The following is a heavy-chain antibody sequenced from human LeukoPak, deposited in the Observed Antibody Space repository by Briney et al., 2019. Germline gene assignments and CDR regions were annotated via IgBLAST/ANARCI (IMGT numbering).Heavy chain of an antibody. CDR2: ISAYNGNT. CDR1: GYTFTSRG. Sequence: ASVKVSCKASGYTFTSRGISWVRQAPGQGLEWMGWISAYNGNTNYAQKLQGRVTMTTDTSTSTAYMELRSLRSDDTAVYYCARDVPYYYGSGSYFYGMDVWGQGTTVTVSS. D-gene: IGHD3-10*01. CDR3: ARDVPYYYGSGSYFYGMDV. V-gene: IGHV1-18*01. J-gene: IGHJ6*02.